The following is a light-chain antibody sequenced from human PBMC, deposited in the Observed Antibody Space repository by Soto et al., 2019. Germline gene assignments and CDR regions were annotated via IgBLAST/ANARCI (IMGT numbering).Light chain of an antibody. Sequence: DLVMTQSPLSLPVTPGEPASISCRSSQSLLHSNGYIYLDWYLQKPGQSPQLLIHLGSDRASGVPDRFSGSGSGTDFTLKISRVEAEDVGVYYCMQALQTPFTFGPGTKVDLK. CDR1: QSLLHSNGYIY. CDR2: LGS. J-gene: IGKJ3*01. CDR3: MQALQTPFT. V-gene: IGKV2-28*01.